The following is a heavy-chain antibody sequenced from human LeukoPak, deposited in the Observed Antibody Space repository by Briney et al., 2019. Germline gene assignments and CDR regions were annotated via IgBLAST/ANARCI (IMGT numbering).Heavy chain of an antibody. Sequence: PSETLSLTCAVSGGSISSGGYSWSWIRQPPGKGLEWIGYIYHSGSTYYNPSLKSRVTISVDTSKNQFSLKLSSVTAADTAVYYCASSTLNIVATITVFDYWGQGTLVTVSS. D-gene: IGHD5-12*01. CDR2: IYHSGST. CDR3: ASSTLNIVATITVFDY. CDR1: GGSISSGGYS. J-gene: IGHJ4*02. V-gene: IGHV4-30-2*01.